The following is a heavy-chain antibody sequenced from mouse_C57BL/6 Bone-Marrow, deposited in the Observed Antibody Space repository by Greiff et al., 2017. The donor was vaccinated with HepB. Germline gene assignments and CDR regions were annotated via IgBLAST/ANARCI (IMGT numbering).Heavy chain of an antibody. CDR1: GFNIKDDY. J-gene: IGHJ2*01. CDR3: TTLRLRSLDY. V-gene: IGHV14-4*01. D-gene: IGHD3-2*02. CDR2: IDPENGDT. Sequence: EVQVVESGAELVRPGASVKLSCTASGFNIKDDYMHWVKQRPEQGLEWIGWIDPENGDTEYASKFQGKATITADTSSNTAYLQLSSLTSEDTAVYYCTTLRLRSLDYWGQGTTLTVSS.